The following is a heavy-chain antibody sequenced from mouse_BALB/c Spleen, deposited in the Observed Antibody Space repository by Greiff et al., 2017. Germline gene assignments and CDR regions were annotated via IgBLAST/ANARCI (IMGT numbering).Heavy chain of an antibody. CDR3: TRDGYYVPFAY. CDR1: GFNIKDTY. Sequence: VQLVESGAELVKPGASVKLSCTASGFNIKDTYMHWVKQRPGQGLEWIGGINPSNGGTNFNEKFKSKATLTVDKSSSTAYMQLSSLTSEDSAVYYCTRDGYYVPFAYWGQGTLVTVSA. D-gene: IGHD2-3*01. J-gene: IGHJ3*01. CDR2: INPSNGGT. V-gene: IGHV1S81*02.